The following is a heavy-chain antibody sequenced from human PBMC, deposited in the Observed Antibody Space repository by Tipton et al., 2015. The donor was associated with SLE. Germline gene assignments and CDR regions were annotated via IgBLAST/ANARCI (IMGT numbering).Heavy chain of an antibody. V-gene: IGHV3-9*01. J-gene: IGHJ6*02. CDR3: AKDRRAAGPYYYYYYGMDV. D-gene: IGHD6-13*01. CDR2: ISWNSGSI. CDR1: GFTFDDYA. Sequence: SLRLSCAASGFTFDDYAMHWVRQAPGKGLEGGSGISWNSGSIGYADSGKGRFTSSRDNAKNSLYLQMNSLRAEDTALYYCAKDRRAAGPYYYYYYGMDVWGQGATVTVSS.